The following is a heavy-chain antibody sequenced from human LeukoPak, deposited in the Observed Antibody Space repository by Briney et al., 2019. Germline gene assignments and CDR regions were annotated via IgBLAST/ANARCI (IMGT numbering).Heavy chain of an antibody. D-gene: IGHD3-3*01. CDR1: GGTFSSYA. V-gene: IGHV1-69*04. CDR2: IIPILGIA. J-gene: IGHJ4*02. CDR3: ARVLHDYGDS. Sequence: SVKVSCKASGGTFSSYAISWVRQAPGQGLEWMGRIIPILGIANYAQKFQGRVTITAGKSTSTAYMELSSLRSEDTAVYYCARVLHDYGDSWGQGTLVTVSS.